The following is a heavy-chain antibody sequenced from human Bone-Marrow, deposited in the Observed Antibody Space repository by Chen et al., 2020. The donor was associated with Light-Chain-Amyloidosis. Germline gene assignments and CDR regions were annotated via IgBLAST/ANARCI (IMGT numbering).Heavy chain of an antibody. CDR3: ARRRDGYNFDY. J-gene: IGHJ4*02. Sequence: EVQLEQSGPEVKKPGESLKISCKGSGYTFPNYWIGWVRQMPGKGLEWMGVIYPDDSDARYCPSFEGHVTISADKSSTTAYLQWRSLKASDTAMYYCARRRDGYNFDYWGQGTLVTVSS. V-gene: IGHV5-51*01. CDR1: GYTFPNYW. CDR2: IYPDDSDA. D-gene: IGHD5-12*01.